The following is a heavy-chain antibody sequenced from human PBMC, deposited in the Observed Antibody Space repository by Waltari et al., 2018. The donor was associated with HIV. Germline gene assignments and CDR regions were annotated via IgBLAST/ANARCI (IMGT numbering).Heavy chain of an antibody. V-gene: IGHV1-2*06. CDR3: ARESGYSSSWMYRWFDP. CDR2: INPNSGAT. D-gene: IGHD6-13*01. Sequence: QVQLVQSGAEVKKPGASVKVSCNASGYTFNGYYMNWLRQAPGQGLEWMGRINPNSGATKYAQNFQGRVTMTSDTSISTAYMELNRLTSDDTAVYYCARESGYSSSWMYRWFDPWGQGTLVTVSS. CDR1: GYTFNGYY. J-gene: IGHJ5*02.